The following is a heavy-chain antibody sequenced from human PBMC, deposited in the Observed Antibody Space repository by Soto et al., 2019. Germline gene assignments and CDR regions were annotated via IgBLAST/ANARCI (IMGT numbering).Heavy chain of an antibody. CDR2: INHSGST. CDR3: ARAPYSSSWYYYYYGMDV. V-gene: IGHV4-34*01. CDR1: GGSFSGYY. Sequence: SETLSLTCAVYGGSFSGYYWSWIRQPPGKGLEWIGEINHSGSTNHNPSLKSRVTISVDTSKNQFSLKLSSVTAADTAVYYCARAPYSSSWYYYYYGMDVWGQGTTVTVSS. J-gene: IGHJ6*02. D-gene: IGHD6-13*01.